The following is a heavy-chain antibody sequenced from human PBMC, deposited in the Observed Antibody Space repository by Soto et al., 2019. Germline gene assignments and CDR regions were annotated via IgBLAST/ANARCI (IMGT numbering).Heavy chain of an antibody. CDR1: GYTFTSYG. J-gene: IGHJ4*02. Sequence: QVQLVQSGAEVKKPGASVKVSCKASGYTFTSYGISWVRQAPGQGLEWMGWISAYNGNTNYAQKLQGRVTMTTDTPTSTAYMELRRLRSDDTAVYSCARADDSSGYWPAFDYWGQGTLVTVSS. V-gene: IGHV1-18*01. CDR2: ISAYNGNT. CDR3: ARADDSSGYWPAFDY. D-gene: IGHD3-22*01.